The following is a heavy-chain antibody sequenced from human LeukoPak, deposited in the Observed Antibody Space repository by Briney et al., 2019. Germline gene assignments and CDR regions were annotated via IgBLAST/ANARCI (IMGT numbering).Heavy chain of an antibody. V-gene: IGHV3-23*01. CDR2: ISGSGGST. J-gene: IGHJ3*02. Sequence: GGSLRLSCAASGFTFSSYAMSWVRQAPGKGLEWVSAISGSGGSTYYADSVKGRFTISRDNSKNTLYLQMNSLRAEDTAVYYCAKDPYYDSSGWYAFDIRGQGTMVTVSS. CDR1: GFTFSSYA. D-gene: IGHD3-22*01. CDR3: AKDPYYDSSGWYAFDI.